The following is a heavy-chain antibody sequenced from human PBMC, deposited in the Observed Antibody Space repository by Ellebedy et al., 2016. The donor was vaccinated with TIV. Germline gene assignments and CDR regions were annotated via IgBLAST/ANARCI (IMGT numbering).Heavy chain of an antibody. CDR2: ISGGGESR. D-gene: IGHD4-17*01. J-gene: IGHJ4*02. Sequence: GGSLRLSXAASGFPFSDFFMSWVRRAPGKGLEWVSTISGGGESRYFADSVKGRFTISRDNSKNMLFLQMDSLRVEDTAIYYCRYGHYSNAWGQGALVTVS. V-gene: IGHV3-23*01. CDR3: RYGHYSNA. CDR1: GFPFSDFF.